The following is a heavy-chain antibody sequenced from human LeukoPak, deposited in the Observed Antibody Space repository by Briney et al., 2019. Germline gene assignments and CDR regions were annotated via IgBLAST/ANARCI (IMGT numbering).Heavy chain of an antibody. V-gene: IGHV3-48*01. CDR1: GFTFSSYS. J-gene: IGHJ4*02. CDR3: VKQGLRGTALYDY. Sequence: PGGSLRLSCAASGFTFSSYSMNWVRQAPGKGLEWVSYISSSSSTIYYADSVKGRFTISRDNSKNTLYLQMNSLRADDTAVYSCVKQGLRGTALYDYWGQGTLVTVSS. D-gene: IGHD1-26*01. CDR2: ISSSSSTI.